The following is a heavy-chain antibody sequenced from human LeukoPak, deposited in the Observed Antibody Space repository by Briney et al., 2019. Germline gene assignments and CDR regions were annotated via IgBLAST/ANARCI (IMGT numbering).Heavy chain of an antibody. V-gene: IGHV1-2*02. CDR3: ARGYGTGSSMFYFDY. Sequence: ASVKVSCKASGYTFTGYYMHGVRQAPGEGLEWMGWINPNSGGTNYAQKFQGRVTMTRDTSISAAYMELSRLGYDDTAVYYCARGYGTGSSMFYFDYWGQGTLVTVSS. CDR1: GYTFTGYY. J-gene: IGHJ4*02. D-gene: IGHD3-10*01. CDR2: INPNSGGT.